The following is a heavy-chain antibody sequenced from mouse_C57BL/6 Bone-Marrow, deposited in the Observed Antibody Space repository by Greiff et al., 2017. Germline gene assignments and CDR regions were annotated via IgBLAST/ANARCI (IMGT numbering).Heavy chain of an antibody. V-gene: IGHV1-50*01. CDR3: ARLDSNGAMDY. CDR1: GYTFTSYW. J-gene: IGHJ4*01. Sequence: QVQLQQPGAELVKPGASVKLSCKASGYTFTSYWMQWVKQRPGQGLEWIGEIDPSDSYTNYNQKFKGKATLTVDTSSSTAYMQLSSLTSEDSAVYYCARLDSNGAMDYWGQGTSVTVSS. D-gene: IGHD2-5*01. CDR2: IDPSDSYT.